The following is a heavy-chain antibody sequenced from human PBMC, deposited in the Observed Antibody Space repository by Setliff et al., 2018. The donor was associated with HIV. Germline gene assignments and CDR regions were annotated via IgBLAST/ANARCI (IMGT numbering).Heavy chain of an antibody. Sequence: SETLSLTCSVSGDSITRGSYWGWVRQPPGKGLEWLGHIYNTGRTYDNPTLKSRVTISVDTSKNQFSLELTSVTAADTAVFYCVRVSSSGYYGEGAFDIWGQGTVVTVS. CDR3: VRVSSSGYYGEGAFDI. CDR1: GDSITRGSY. J-gene: IGHJ3*02. D-gene: IGHD3-22*01. CDR2: IYNTGRT. V-gene: IGHV4-38-2*02.